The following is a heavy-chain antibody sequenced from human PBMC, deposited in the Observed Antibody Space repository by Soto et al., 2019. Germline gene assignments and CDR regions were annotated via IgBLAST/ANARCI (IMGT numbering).Heavy chain of an antibody. J-gene: IGHJ4*01. D-gene: IGHD3-10*01. CDR3: ARDSGYDSGSSVNHYLDY. CDR2: IMKDGSVK. V-gene: IGHV3-7*01. Sequence: GGSLRLSCAASGFTFGSYWMSWVRQTPGKGLEWLGTIMKDGSVKKYVDSVKGRFTVSRDNAKNSLYLQMDSLRVEDTAVYYCARDSGYDSGSSVNHYLDYWGHGTLVTVSS. CDR1: GFTFGSYW.